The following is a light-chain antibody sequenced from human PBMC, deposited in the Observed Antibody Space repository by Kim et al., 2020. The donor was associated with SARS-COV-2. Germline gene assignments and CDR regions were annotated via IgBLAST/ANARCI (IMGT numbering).Light chain of an antibody. V-gene: IGLV1-51*01. CDR1: NSNIGNND. J-gene: IGLJ3*02. CDR2: DTD. CDR3: GTWDSSLSGGV. Sequence: QSVLTQPPSVSAAPEEKVTIPCSGGNSNIGNNDVAWYQQLPGTAPKLLIYDTDKRPSGIPDRFSGSKSGTSATLGITGLQPGDEADYYCGTWDSSLSGGVFGGGTKLTVL.